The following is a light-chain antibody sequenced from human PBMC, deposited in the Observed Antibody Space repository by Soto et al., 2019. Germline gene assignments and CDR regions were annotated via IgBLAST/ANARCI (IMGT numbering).Light chain of an antibody. CDR1: SSDVGGYNY. Sequence: QSALTQPASVSGSPGQSITISCTGTSSDVGGYNYVSWYQQHPGKAPKLMIYDVSNRPSGVSNRFSGSKSGNTASLTISGLQDEDEADYYCSSYTSSSTLGYVFGTGTQLTVL. CDR2: DVS. CDR3: SSYTSSSTLGYV. J-gene: IGLJ1*01. V-gene: IGLV2-14*01.